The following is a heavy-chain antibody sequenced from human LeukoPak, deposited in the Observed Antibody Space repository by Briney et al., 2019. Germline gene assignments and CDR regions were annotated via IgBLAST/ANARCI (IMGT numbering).Heavy chain of an antibody. Sequence: PGGSLRLSCAASGFTFSNYAMSWVRQAPGKGLEWVSAIGSGSATTYYADSVKGRFAVSRDNSRDTLYLQLNSLRVEDTAIYYCAKDRTTVTPRSCDYWGQGTLVTVSS. CDR2: IGSGSATT. V-gene: IGHV3-23*01. CDR3: AKDRTTVTPRSCDY. D-gene: IGHD4-17*01. CDR1: GFTFSNYA. J-gene: IGHJ4*02.